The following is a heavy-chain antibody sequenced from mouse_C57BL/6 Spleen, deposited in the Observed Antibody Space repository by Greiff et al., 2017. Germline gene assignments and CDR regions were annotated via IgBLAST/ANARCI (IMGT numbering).Heavy chain of an antibody. CDR1: GYTFTSYW. Sequence: QVQLQQPGTELVKPGASVKLSCKASGYTFTSYWMHWVKQRPGQGLEWIGNINPSNGGTNYNEKFKSKATLTVGKSSSTAYMQLSSLTSEDSAVYYCASVYYDYDNSYWYCDVWGTGTTVTVSS. CDR2: INPSNGGT. J-gene: IGHJ1*03. V-gene: IGHV1-53*01. CDR3: ASVYYDYDNSYWYCDV. D-gene: IGHD2-4*01.